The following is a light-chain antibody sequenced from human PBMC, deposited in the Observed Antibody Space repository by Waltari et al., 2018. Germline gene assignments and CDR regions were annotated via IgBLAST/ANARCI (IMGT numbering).Light chain of an antibody. CDR3: LLSYSGARVV. CDR2: ETT. CDR1: TGGVTTGHY. Sequence: QAVVTQEPSLTVSPGGTVTPTCGSRTGGVTTGHYPYWSQQKPGQAPRTLIYETTNKHSWTPARFSGSLLGGKAALTLSGAQPEDEADYYCLLSYSGARVVFGGGTKLTVL. V-gene: IGLV7-46*01. J-gene: IGLJ2*01.